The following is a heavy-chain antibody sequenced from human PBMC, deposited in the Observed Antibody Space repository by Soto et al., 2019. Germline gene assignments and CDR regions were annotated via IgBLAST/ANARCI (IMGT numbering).Heavy chain of an antibody. CDR3: AKDQGYFGSGALGMDV. J-gene: IGHJ6*02. V-gene: IGHV3-23*01. D-gene: IGHD3-10*01. Sequence: EVQLFESWGALVKPGGSLRLSCAAPGFTLSSYAMSRVRQPPGKGLGWVSTISGSGGSTYYADSAKGRFTIFRDNSKNTLYLQMNSLRAEDTAVFYCAKDQGYFGSGALGMDVWGQGTTVTVSS. CDR1: GFTLSSYA. CDR2: ISGSGGST.